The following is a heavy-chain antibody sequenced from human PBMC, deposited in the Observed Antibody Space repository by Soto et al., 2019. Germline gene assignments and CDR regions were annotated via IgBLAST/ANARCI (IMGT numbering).Heavy chain of an antibody. CDR3: ATSRIRYHSTDYYDGIYGMDV. CDR1: GGTFSNNA. J-gene: IGHJ6*02. Sequence: QVQLVQSGAEVKKPGSSVKVSCKASGGTFSNNAISWVRQAPGQGLEWMGTIIPLFGTANYAQKLQGRVTITADESTSTAYMELSSLRSEDTAVHYCATSRIRYHSTDYYDGIYGMDVWGQGTTVTVSS. CDR2: IIPLFGTA. D-gene: IGHD3-22*01. V-gene: IGHV1-69*15.